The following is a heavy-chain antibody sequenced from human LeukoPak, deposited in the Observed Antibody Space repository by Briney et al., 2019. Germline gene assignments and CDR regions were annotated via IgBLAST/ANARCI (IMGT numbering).Heavy chain of an antibody. J-gene: IGHJ4*02. V-gene: IGHV1-8*03. CDR2: MNPNSGNT. D-gene: IGHD3-10*01. Sequence: ASVKVSCKASGYTFTSYDINWVRQATGQGLEWMGWMNPNSGNTGYAQKFQGRVTITRNTSISTAYMELSSLRSEDTAVYYCARAEGAAYGSGSYYPYWGQGTLVTVSS. CDR1: GYTFTSYD. CDR3: ARAEGAAYGSGSYYPY.